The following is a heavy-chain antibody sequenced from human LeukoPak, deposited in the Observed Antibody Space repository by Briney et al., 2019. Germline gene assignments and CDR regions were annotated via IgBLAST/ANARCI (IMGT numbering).Heavy chain of an antibody. V-gene: IGHV3-7*04. D-gene: IGHD6-13*01. Sequence: PGGSLRLSCAASGFTFSSYGMHWVRQAPGKGLEWVANIKEDGSAKYYVDSLKGRFTISRDNAKNSLYLQMNSLRAEDTAVYYCARAFSSPNWFAPWGQGTLVTVSS. J-gene: IGHJ5*02. CDR2: IKEDGSAK. CDR1: GFTFSSYG. CDR3: ARAFSSPNWFAP.